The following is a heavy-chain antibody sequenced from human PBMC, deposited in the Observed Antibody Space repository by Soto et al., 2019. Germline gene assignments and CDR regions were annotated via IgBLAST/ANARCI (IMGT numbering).Heavy chain of an antibody. Sequence: SETLSLTCAVYGGSFSGYYWSWIRQPPGKRLEWIGEINHSGSTNYNPSLKSRVTISVDTSKNQFSLKLSSVTAADTAVYYCARDSSTSTYYYYYYYMDVWGKGTTVTVSS. CDR1: GGSFSGYY. CDR3: ARDSSTSTYYYYYYYMDV. D-gene: IGHD2-2*01. J-gene: IGHJ6*03. CDR2: INHSGST. V-gene: IGHV4-34*01.